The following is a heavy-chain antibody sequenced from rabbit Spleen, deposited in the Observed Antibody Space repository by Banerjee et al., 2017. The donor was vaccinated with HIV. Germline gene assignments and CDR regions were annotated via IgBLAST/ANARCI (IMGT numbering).Heavy chain of an antibody. D-gene: IGHD8-1*01. Sequence: QSLEESGGDLVKPGASLTLTCTASGFSFSSSDYMCWVRQAPGKGLELIACIYSSSGSTWYASWVNGRFTISKTSSTTVTLQMTSLTAADTATYFCARDSGTSFSSYGMDLWGQGTLVTVS. CDR1: GFSFSSSDY. CDR3: ARDSGTSFSSYGMDL. V-gene: IGHV1S40*01. J-gene: IGHJ6*01. CDR2: IYSSSGST.